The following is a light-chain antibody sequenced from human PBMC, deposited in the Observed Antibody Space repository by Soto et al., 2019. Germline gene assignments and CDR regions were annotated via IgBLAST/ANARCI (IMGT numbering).Light chain of an antibody. CDR3: QQYNSRPWT. J-gene: IGKJ1*01. CDR1: QSISSW. Sequence: DIQMTQSPSPLSASVGDRLTISCRASQSISSWLAWYQQKPGKAPKLLIYKASTLESGVPSRFSGSGSGTEFTLTISSLQPDDFATYYCQQYNSRPWTFGQGTKVEIK. V-gene: IGKV1-5*03. CDR2: KAS.